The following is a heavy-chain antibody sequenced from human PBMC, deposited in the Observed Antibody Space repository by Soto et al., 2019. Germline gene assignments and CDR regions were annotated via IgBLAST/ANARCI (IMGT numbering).Heavy chain of an antibody. CDR3: VRCYCSVGSCYACWHFDF. V-gene: IGHV1-18*01. D-gene: IGHD2-15*01. Sequence: QVPLVQSGGEVKKPGASVKVSCQASGYTFNSYAIIWVRQAPGQGLEWMGWISPSTGDTDQAQNFQDRVIMTLDISTTTAYMELRSLRSDDTAVYYCVRCYCSVGSCYACWHFDFWGRGTLVTVSS. J-gene: IGHJ5*01. CDR1: GYTFNSYA. CDR2: ISPSTGDT.